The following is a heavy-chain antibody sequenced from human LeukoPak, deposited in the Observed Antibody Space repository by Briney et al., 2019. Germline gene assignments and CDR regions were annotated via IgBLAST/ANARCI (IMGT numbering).Heavy chain of an antibody. J-gene: IGHJ4*02. Sequence: SETLSLTCTVSGGSISSGGYYWSWIRQHPGKGLEWIGYIYYSGSTYYNPSLKSRVTISVDTSNNQFSLKLSSVTAADTAVYYCARGTTVEFFDYWGQGTLVTVSS. V-gene: IGHV4-31*03. CDR1: GGSISSGGYY. CDR2: IYYSGST. CDR3: ARGTTVEFFDY. D-gene: IGHD4-23*01.